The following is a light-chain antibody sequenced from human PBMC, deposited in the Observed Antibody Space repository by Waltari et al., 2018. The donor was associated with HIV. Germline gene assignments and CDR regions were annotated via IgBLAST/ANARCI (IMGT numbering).Light chain of an antibody. Sequence: QSALTQPASVSASPGQSITISYTGTSSDVGGYNYVSWYQQHPGKAPKPMIYDVSNRPSGVSNRFSGSKSGNTASLTISGLQAEDEADYYCSSYTSSSTWVFGGGTKLTVL. CDR1: SSDVGGYNY. CDR2: DVS. CDR3: SSYTSSSTWV. V-gene: IGLV2-14*03. J-gene: IGLJ3*02.